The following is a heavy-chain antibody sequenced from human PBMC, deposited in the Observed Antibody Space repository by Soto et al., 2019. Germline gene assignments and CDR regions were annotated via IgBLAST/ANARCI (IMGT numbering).Heavy chain of an antibody. CDR3: ARVSYYDFWSQGYYYMDV. CDR2: IYYSGST. D-gene: IGHD3-3*01. CDR1: GGSISSYY. J-gene: IGHJ6*03. V-gene: IGHV4-59*01. Sequence: TSETLSLTCTVSGGSISSYYWSWIRQPPGKGLEWIGYIYYSGSTNYNPSLKSRVTISVDTSKNQFSLKLSSVTAADTAVYYCARVSYYDFWSQGYYYMDVWGKGTTVTVSS.